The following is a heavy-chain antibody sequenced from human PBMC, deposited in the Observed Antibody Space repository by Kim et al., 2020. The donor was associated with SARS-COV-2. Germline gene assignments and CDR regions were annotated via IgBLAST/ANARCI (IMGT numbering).Heavy chain of an antibody. CDR3: ARDPANMMVRGVKGVGNWFDP. D-gene: IGHD3-10*01. J-gene: IGHJ5*02. CDR1: GFTFSSYW. CDR2: INSDGSST. Sequence: GGSLRLSCAASGFTFSSYWMHWVRQAPGKGLVWVSRINSDGSSTSYADSVKGRFTISRDNAKNTLYLQMNSLRAEDTAVYYCARDPANMMVRGVKGVGNWFDPWGQGTLVTVSS. V-gene: IGHV3-74*01.